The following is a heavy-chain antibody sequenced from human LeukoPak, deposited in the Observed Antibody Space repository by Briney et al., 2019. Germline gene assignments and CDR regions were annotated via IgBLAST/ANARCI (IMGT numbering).Heavy chain of an antibody. D-gene: IGHD4-23*01. Sequence: GGSLRLSCAASGFTFSSYGLHWVRQAPGKGLEWVAFIRYDGSNKYYADSVKGRFTISRDNSKNTLYLQMNSLRAEDTAVYYCAKSQATVVTPPSRYYYYMDVWGKGTTVTVSS. CDR2: IRYDGSNK. J-gene: IGHJ6*03. V-gene: IGHV3-30*02. CDR3: AKSQATVVTPPSRYYYYMDV. CDR1: GFTFSSYG.